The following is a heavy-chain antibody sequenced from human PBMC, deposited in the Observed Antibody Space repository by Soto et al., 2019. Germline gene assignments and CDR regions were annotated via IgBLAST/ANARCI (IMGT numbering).Heavy chain of an antibody. CDR1: GGSIRNYY. D-gene: IGHD6-13*01. V-gene: IGHV4-59*01. J-gene: IGHJ5*02. CDR3: AIGAGSSSGYNWFDP. CDR2: VYSSGST. Sequence: PSETLSLTCTVSGGSIRNYYWSWIRQPPGKGLEWIGYVYSSGSTHYNPSLQSRVTISADTSKNQFSLKVSSVTAADTAVYYCAIGAGSSSGYNWFDPWGQGTLVNVSS.